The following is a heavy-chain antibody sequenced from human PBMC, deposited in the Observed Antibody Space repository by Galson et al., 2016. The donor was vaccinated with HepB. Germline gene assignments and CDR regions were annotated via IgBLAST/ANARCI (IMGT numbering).Heavy chain of an antibody. D-gene: IGHD6-13*01. CDR2: IFTGGST. V-gene: IGHV3-53*01. Sequence: SLRLSCAASGFAVAANYMTWVRQAPGKGLQWVSLIFTGGSTYYGDSVRGRFTISRDNSRNTVYLQMHNLRIEDTAVYFCAKDVTLGSGSGWYDAAFDVWGRGTLVTVS. CDR1: GFAVAANY. J-gene: IGHJ3*01. CDR3: AKDVTLGSGSGWYDAAFDV.